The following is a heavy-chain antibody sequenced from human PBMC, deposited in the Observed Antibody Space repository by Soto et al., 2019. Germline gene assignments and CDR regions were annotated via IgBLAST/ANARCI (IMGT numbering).Heavy chain of an antibody. CDR2: IYYSGST. J-gene: IGHJ4*02. CDR1: GGSISSYY. D-gene: IGHD5-12*01. Sequence: SETLSLTCTVSGGSISSYYWSWIRQPPGKGLEWIGYIYYSGSTNYNPSLKSRVTISVDTSKNQFSLKLSSVTAADTAVYYCARAGYLGYSGYDSFDYWGPGTLVTVSS. V-gene: IGHV4-59*01. CDR3: ARAGYLGYSGYDSFDY.